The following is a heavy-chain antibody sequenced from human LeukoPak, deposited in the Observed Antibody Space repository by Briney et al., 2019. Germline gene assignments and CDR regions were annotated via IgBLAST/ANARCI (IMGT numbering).Heavy chain of an antibody. CDR2: ISAYNSAT. CDR3: ARDERAAAAGSEYYFDY. J-gene: IGHJ4*02. Sequence: GASVKVSCKASGYTFTGYYMHWVRQAPGQGLEWMGWISAYNSATNHAHDFQGRVTMTTDTPTTTAYMELRNLRSDDTAVYYCARDERAAAAGSEYYFDYWGQGTLVTVSS. D-gene: IGHD6-13*01. V-gene: IGHV1-18*04. CDR1: GYTFTGYY.